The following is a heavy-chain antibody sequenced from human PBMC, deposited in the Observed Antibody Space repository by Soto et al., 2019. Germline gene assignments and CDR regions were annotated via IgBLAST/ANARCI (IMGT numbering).Heavy chain of an antibody. Sequence: ASVKLSCKASGYTFTSYDINWVRQATGQGLEWMGWMNPNSGNTGYAQKFQGRVTMTRNTSISTAYMELSSLRSEDTAVYYCARGGRGVVVVAATQWDYYYYYMDVWGKGTTVTVSS. D-gene: IGHD2-15*01. J-gene: IGHJ6*03. CDR2: MNPNSGNT. CDR1: GYTFTSYD. CDR3: ARGGRGVVVVAATQWDYYYYYMDV. V-gene: IGHV1-8*01.